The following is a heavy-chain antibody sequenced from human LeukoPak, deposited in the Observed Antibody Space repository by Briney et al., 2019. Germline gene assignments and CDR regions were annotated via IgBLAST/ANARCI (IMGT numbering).Heavy chain of an antibody. CDR2: FDPEDGET. V-gene: IGHV1-24*01. D-gene: IGHD3-10*01. CDR1: GYTLTELS. Sequence: GASVKVSCKVSGYTLTELSMHWVRQAPGKGLGWVGGFDPEDGETIYAQKFQGRVTMTEDTSTDTAYMELRSLRSEDTAVYYCATEFGELSHNWFDPWGQGTLVTVSS. CDR3: ATEFGELSHNWFDP. J-gene: IGHJ5*02.